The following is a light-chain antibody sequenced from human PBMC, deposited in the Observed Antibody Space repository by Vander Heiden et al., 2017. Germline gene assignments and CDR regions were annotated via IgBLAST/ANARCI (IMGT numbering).Light chain of an antibody. Sequence: EILLPQPPATLPLSSAERPTLSCRPSQSVSSYLASYQQKPGQAPRLLIYDAATRATGIPARFSGSGSGTDFTLTISSLEPEDFAVYYCHHRSIWPPYTFGQGTKLEIK. CDR2: DAA. V-gene: IGKV3-11*01. J-gene: IGKJ2*01. CDR1: QSVSSY. CDR3: HHRSIWPPYT.